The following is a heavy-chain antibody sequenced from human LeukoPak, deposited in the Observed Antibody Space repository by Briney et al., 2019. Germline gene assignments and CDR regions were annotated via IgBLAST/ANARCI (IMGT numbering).Heavy chain of an antibody. Sequence: PSETLSLTCTVSGGSISSYYWSWIRQPPGKGLEWIGYIYYSGSTNYNPSLKSRVTISLDTSKNQFSLKLSSVTAADTAVYYCARLVEMATDQSGKWFDPWGQGTLVTVSS. V-gene: IGHV4-59*01. CDR2: IYYSGST. D-gene: IGHD5-24*01. CDR1: GGSISSYY. J-gene: IGHJ5*02. CDR3: ARLVEMATDQSGKWFDP.